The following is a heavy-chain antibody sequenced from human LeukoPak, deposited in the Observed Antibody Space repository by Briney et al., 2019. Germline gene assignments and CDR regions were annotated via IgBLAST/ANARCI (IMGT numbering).Heavy chain of an antibody. CDR3: ASSRWLQFDY. D-gene: IGHD5-12*01. V-gene: IGHV3-72*01. CDR2: TRNKANSYTT. Sequence: GGSLRLSCAASGFTYSDHYMDLVRQAPGKGLEWVGRTRNKANSYTTEYAASVKGRSTISRDDSKNSLYLQMNSLKTEDTAVYYCASSRWLQFDYWGQGTLVTVSS. CDR1: GFTYSDHY. J-gene: IGHJ4*02.